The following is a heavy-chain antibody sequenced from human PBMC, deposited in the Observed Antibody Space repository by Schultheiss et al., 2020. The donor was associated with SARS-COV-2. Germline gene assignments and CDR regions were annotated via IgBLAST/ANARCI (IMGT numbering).Heavy chain of an antibody. CDR2: ISGSGGST. V-gene: IGHV3-23*01. J-gene: IGHJ4*02. D-gene: IGHD3-10*01. CDR3: AKDGSDLTRHDY. CDR1: GFTFSSNG. Sequence: GESLKISCEASGFTFSSNGMHWVRQAPGKGLEWVSAISGSGGSTYYADSVKGRFTISRDNSKNTLYLQMNSLRAEDTAVYYCAKDGSDLTRHDYWGQGTLVTVSS.